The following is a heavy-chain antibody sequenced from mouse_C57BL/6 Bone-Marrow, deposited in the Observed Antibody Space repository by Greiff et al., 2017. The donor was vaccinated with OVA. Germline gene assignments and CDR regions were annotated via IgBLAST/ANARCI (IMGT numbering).Heavy chain of an antibody. Sequence: VQLQQPGAELVKPGASVKLSSKASGYTFTSYWMHWVKQRPGRGLEWIGRIDPNSGGTKYNEKFKSKATLTVDKPSSTAYMQLSSLTPEDYAVFYCARRDLVITTVVARRYFDVWGKGTTLTVSS. CDR1: GYTFTSYW. V-gene: IGHV1-62-3*01. CDR2: IDPNSGGT. J-gene: IGHJ1*03. CDR3: ARRDLVITTVVARRYFDV. D-gene: IGHD1-1*01.